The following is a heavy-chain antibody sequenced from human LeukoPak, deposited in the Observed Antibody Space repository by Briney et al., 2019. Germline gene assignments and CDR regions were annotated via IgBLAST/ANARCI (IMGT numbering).Heavy chain of an antibody. V-gene: IGHV3-11*04. CDR3: ARVWNGQQLVLGDY. Sequence: PGGSLRLSCAASGFTFSDYYMSWIRQAPGKGLEWVSYISSGSSTIYYADSVKGRFTISRDNAKNSLYLQMNSLRDKDTAVYYCARVWNGQQLVLGDYWGQGTLVTVSS. J-gene: IGHJ4*02. D-gene: IGHD6-13*01. CDR1: GFTFSDYY. CDR2: ISSGSSTI.